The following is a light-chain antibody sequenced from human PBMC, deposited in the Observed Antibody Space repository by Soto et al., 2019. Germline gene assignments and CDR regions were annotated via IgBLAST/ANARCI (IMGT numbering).Light chain of an antibody. Sequence: QSALTQPRSVSGSPGQSVTISCTGTSSDVGGYNYVSWYQQHPGKAPKLIIYDVSKWPSGVPDRFSGSKSGNTASLTISGLQAEDEADYYCCSYAGNSPWVFGGGTKLTVL. CDR3: CSYAGNSPWV. CDR1: SSDVGGYNY. V-gene: IGLV2-11*01. CDR2: DVS. J-gene: IGLJ3*02.